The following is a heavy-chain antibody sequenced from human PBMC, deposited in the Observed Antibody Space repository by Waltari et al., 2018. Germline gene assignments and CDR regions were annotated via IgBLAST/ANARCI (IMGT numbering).Heavy chain of an antibody. D-gene: IGHD2-15*01. CDR2: FDPEYGEA. Sequence: QVPLVQSGAEVNKPGPSVKVPCRVPGYSLPASALHSVRPAPGKGLEGLGGFDPEYGEAVYAQEFQGRVTMTEDTSKDTAYMELSSLTYEDTAVYYCTRDRVGYCSGGTCYSRWFDPWGQGTLVTVSS. CDR1: GYSLPASA. J-gene: IGHJ5*02. V-gene: IGHV1-24*01. CDR3: TRDRVGYCSGGTCYSRWFDP.